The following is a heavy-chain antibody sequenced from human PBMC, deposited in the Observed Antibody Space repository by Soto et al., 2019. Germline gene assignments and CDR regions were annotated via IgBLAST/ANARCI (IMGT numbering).Heavy chain of an antibody. CDR1: GGSISSNSYF. CDR2: IYYSGST. V-gene: IGHV4-39*01. Sequence: PSETLSLTCTVSGGSISSNSYFWGWIRQPPGKGLEWIGSIYYSGSTYYNPSLKSRVTISVDTSKNQLSLKLSSVTAADTGVYYCARARIKPGYYYSYDGMDVWGQGTTVTVSS. J-gene: IGHJ6*02. CDR3: ARARIKPGYYYSYDGMDV.